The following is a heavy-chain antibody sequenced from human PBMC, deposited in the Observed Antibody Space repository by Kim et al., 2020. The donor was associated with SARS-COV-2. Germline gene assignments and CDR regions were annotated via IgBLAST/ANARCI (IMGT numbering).Heavy chain of an antibody. CDR1: GGSISSGGYY. Sequence: SETLSLTCTVSGGSISSGGYYWSWIRQHPGKGLEWIGYIYYSGSTYYNPSLKSRVTISVDTSKNQFSLKLSSVTAADTAVYYCARASHWGDYYYGMDVWGQGTTVTVSS. V-gene: IGHV4-31*03. CDR3: ARASHWGDYYYGMDV. J-gene: IGHJ6*02. CDR2: IYYSGST. D-gene: IGHD7-27*01.